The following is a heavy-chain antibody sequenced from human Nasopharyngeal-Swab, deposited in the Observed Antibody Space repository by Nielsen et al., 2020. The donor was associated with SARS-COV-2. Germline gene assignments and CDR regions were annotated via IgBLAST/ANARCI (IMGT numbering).Heavy chain of an antibody. Sequence: GESLKISCAASGFTFSSYSMNWVRQAPGKGVEWVSYISSSSTIYYADSVKGRFTISRDNAKNSLYLQMNSLRAEDTAVYYCARAPGGYYYGELYYFDYWGQGTLVTVSS. V-gene: IGHV3-48*04. CDR1: GFTFSSYS. CDR3: ARAPGGYYYGELYYFDY. J-gene: IGHJ4*02. D-gene: IGHD3-22*01. CDR2: ISSSSTI.